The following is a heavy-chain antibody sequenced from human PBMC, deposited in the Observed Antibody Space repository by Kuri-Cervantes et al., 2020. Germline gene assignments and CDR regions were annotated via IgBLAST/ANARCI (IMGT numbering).Heavy chain of an antibody. CDR1: GGSISSSNW. Sequence: SETLSLTCTVSGGSISSSNWWRWVRQPPGKGLEWIGEIYHSGSTNYNPSLKSRVTISVDKSKNQFSLKLSSVTAAATAVYYCASGYGDEVAEYFQHWGQGTLVTVSS. CDR3: ASGYGDEVAEYFQH. V-gene: IGHV4-4*02. D-gene: IGHD4-17*01. J-gene: IGHJ1*01. CDR2: IYHSGST.